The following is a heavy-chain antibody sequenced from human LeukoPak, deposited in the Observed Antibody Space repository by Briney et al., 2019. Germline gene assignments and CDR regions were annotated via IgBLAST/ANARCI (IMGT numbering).Heavy chain of an antibody. V-gene: IGHV1-46*01. CDR2: INPSGGST. J-gene: IGHJ4*02. CDR3: GRGYGDYAY. CDR1: GYTFTIYY. Sequence: ASVKVSPTASGYTFTIYYMHWVRQAPGQGLEWMGIINPSGGSTTYAQKFQGRVTMTRDTSTSTVYMELSSLRSEDTAVYYCGRGYGDYAYWGQGTLVTVSS. D-gene: IGHD4-17*01.